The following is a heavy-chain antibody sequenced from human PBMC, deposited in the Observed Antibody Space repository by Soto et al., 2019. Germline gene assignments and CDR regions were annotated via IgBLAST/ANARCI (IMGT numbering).Heavy chain of an antibody. CDR2: IKSKTDGGTT. V-gene: IGHV3-15*01. Sequence: GGSLRLSCAASGFTFSNAWMSWVRQAPGKGLEWVGRIKSKTDGGTTDYAAPVKGRFTISRDDSKNTLYLQMNSLKTEDTAVYYCTTEDCSGGSCYSGDMITFGGVGPYWGQGTLVTVSS. D-gene: IGHD2-15*01. CDR1: GFTFSNAW. CDR3: TTEDCSGGSCYSGDMITFGGVGPY. J-gene: IGHJ4*02.